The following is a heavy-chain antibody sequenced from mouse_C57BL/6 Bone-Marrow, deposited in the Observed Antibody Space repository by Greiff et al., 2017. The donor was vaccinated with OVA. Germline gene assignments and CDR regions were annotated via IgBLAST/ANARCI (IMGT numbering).Heavy chain of an antibody. CDR1: GYSFTSYY. V-gene: IGHV1-66*01. CDR3: ARGELTDY. CDR2: IYPGSGNT. J-gene: IGHJ2*01. D-gene: IGHD1-1*01. Sequence: QVQLQQSGPELVKPGASVKISCKASGYSFTSYYIHWVKQRPGRGLEWIGWIYPGSGNTKYNEKFKGKATLTADTSSSTAYMQLSSLTSEDSAVYYCARGELTDYWGQGTTLTVSS.